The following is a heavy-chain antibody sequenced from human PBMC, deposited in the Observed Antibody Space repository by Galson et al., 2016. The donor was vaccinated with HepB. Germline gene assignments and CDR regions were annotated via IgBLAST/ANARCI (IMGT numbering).Heavy chain of an antibody. V-gene: IGHV3-33*01. CDR1: GFTLSSYG. CDR2: IWSDGSSE. D-gene: IGHD6-19*01. J-gene: IGHJ4*02. Sequence: SLRLSCAASGFTLSSYGMHWVRQAPGKGLEWVAMIWSDGSSEYYADSVKGRFTISRGNSRNTLHLQMDSLRADDTAVYYCGRDRAVRSIDQWGQGTLVTVSS. CDR3: GRDRAVRSIDQ.